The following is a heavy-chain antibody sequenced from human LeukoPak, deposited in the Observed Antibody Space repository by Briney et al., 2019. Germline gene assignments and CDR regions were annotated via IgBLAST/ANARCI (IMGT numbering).Heavy chain of an antibody. CDR3: AKEEYYYDSSGYYGAFDI. Sequence: GGSLRLSCAASGFTFSSYGMHWVRQAPGKGLEWVAVISYDGSNKYYADSVKGRFTISRDNSKNTLYLQMNSLRAEDTAVYHCAKEEYYYDSSGYYGAFDIWGQGTMVTVSS. D-gene: IGHD3-22*01. CDR2: ISYDGSNK. CDR1: GFTFSSYG. V-gene: IGHV3-30*18. J-gene: IGHJ3*02.